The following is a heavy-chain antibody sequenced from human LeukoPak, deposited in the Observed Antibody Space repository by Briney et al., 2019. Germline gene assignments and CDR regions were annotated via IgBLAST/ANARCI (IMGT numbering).Heavy chain of an antibody. CDR1: GFAFSAYW. V-gene: IGHV3-7*01. CDR2: IKEDGSIK. J-gene: IGHJ5*02. D-gene: IGHD2-2*01. CDR3: ARDTQSSTTGGFDP. Sequence: GGSLRLSCEASGFAFSAYWMSWVRQAPGKGLEWVANIKEDGSIKYYVDSVKGRFTVSRDNAKNSLSLQMNSLRAEDTAVYYCARDTQSSTTGGFDPWGQGTLVTVSS.